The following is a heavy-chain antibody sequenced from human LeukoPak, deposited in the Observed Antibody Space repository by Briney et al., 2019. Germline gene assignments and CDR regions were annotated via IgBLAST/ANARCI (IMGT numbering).Heavy chain of an antibody. CDR3: ARGPSYRYCSSTSCRNYYYYYYMDV. D-gene: IGHD2-2*01. CDR2: SNHSGST. Sequence: PSETLSLICAVYGESFSGYYWSWIRQPPGKGLEWIGESNHSGSTNYNPSLKSRVTISVDTSKNQFSLKLSSVTAADTAVYYCARGPSYRYCSSTSCRNYYYYYYMDVWGKGTTVTVSS. V-gene: IGHV4-34*01. CDR1: GESFSGYY. J-gene: IGHJ6*03.